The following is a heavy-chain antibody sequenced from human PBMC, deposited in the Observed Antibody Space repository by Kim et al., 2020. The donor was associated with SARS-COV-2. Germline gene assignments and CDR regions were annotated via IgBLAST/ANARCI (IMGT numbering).Heavy chain of an antibody. Sequence: SVKVSCKASGGTFSNYAFSWVRQAPGQGPEWMGRIIPIPGIANYAQQFQGRVTITADKSTSTAYMELSSLRSEDTAVSYCARASGYDSEGFDPWGQGTL. D-gene: IGHD5-12*01. V-gene: IGHV1-69*04. CDR3: ARASGYDSEGFDP. CDR1: GGTFSNYA. J-gene: IGHJ5*02. CDR2: IIPIPGIA.